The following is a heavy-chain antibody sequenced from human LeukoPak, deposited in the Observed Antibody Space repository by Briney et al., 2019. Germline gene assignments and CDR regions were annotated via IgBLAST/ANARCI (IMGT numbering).Heavy chain of an antibody. J-gene: IGHJ5*02. CDR3: AITDLVLGYCSGGSCSGYSSGWFTFDP. D-gene: IGHD2-15*01. CDR2: INHSGST. V-gene: IGHV4-34*01. CDR1: GGSFSGYY. Sequence: KPSETLSLTCAVYGGSFSGYYWSWIRQPPGKGLEWIGEINHSGSTNYNPSLKSRVTISVDTSKNQFSLKLSSVTAADTAVYYCAITDLVLGYCSGGSCSGYSSGWFTFDPWGQGTLVTVSS.